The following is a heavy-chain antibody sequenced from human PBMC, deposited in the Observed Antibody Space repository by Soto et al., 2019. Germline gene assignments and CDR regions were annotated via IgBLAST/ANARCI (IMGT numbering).Heavy chain of an antibody. Sequence: QVQLQESGPGLVKPSETLSLTCTVSGGSISSYYWSWIRQPPGKGLEWIGYIYYSGSTNYNPSLKSRVTISVDTSKNQFSLKLSSVTAADTAVYYCARRTMFDYGDPLGERGVTNAFDIWGQGTMVTVSS. CDR1: GGSISSYY. D-gene: IGHD4-17*01. CDR3: ARRTMFDYGDPLGERGVTNAFDI. CDR2: IYYSGST. V-gene: IGHV4-59*01. J-gene: IGHJ3*02.